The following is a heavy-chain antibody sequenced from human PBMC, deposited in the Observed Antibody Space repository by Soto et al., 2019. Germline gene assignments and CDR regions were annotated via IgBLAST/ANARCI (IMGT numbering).Heavy chain of an antibody. D-gene: IGHD6-13*01. V-gene: IGHV3-30*18. CDR2: ISNDGSNK. CDR3: AKDYSTWCMDV. J-gene: IGHJ6*02. CDR1: GFTFRSYG. Sequence: QVQLVESGGGVVQPGRSLRLSCAASGFTFRSYGMHWVRQAPGKGLEWVAVISNDGSNKYYADSVKGRFTISRDTSKNTLYLQMNSLRAEDTAVYYCAKDYSTWCMDVWDQGTTVTVSS.